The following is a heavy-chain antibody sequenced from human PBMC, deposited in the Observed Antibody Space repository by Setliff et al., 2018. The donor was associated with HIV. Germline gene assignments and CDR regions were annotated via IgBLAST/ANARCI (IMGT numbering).Heavy chain of an antibody. J-gene: IGHJ6*03. D-gene: IGHD3-3*01. Sequence: EASVKVSCKTSGYNFTSNGISWVRQAPGQGLEWMGRISASKGNTKYTQDFQGRVTMTTDTSTSTVYMELRSLRSDDTAVYYCARDQGFWSGFTYNYYMDV. CDR3: ARDQGFWSGFTYNYYMDV. CDR2: ISASKGNT. V-gene: IGHV1-18*01. CDR1: GYNFTSNG.